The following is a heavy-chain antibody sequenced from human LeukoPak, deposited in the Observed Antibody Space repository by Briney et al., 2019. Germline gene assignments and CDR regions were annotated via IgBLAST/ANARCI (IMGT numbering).Heavy chain of an antibody. CDR2: INPNSGGT. Sequence: ASVKVSCKASGYTFTGYYMHWVRQAPGQGLEWMGWINPNSGGTNYAQKFQGRVTMTRDTSISTAYMELSSLRSEDTAVYYCARDSSGWTTDWNSFDYWGQGTLVTVSS. CDR1: GYTFTGYY. D-gene: IGHD6-19*01. CDR3: ARDSSGWTTDWNSFDY. V-gene: IGHV1-2*02. J-gene: IGHJ4*02.